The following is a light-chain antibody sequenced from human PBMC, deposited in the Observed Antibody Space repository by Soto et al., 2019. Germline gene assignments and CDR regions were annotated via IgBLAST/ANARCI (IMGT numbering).Light chain of an antibody. Sequence: QSALTQPPSASGSPGQSVTISCTGSSSDVGGYNYVSWYQQHPGKAPKLVIYEVRQRHSGVPDRFAGSKSGNTATLTVTGLQAGDEAEYYSNKYTVTNNIGVFGPRTKRTGL. CDR3: NKYTVTNNIGV. V-gene: IGLV2-8*01. CDR2: EVR. J-gene: IGLJ2*01. CDR1: SSDVGGYNY.